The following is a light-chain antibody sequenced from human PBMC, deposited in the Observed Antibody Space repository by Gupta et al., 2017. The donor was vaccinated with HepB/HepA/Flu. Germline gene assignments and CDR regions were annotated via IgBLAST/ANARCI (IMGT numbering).Light chain of an antibody. J-gene: IGLJ1*01. Sequence: SYELTQPPSVSVSPGQTASITCSGDKLGDKYACWYQQKPGQSPVLVIYQDSKRPSGIPERVSGSNSGNTATLTISGTQAMDEADDYCQAWDSSTAYGFGTGTKVTGL. CDR3: QAWDSSTAYG. V-gene: IGLV3-1*01. CDR2: QDS. CDR1: KLGDKY.